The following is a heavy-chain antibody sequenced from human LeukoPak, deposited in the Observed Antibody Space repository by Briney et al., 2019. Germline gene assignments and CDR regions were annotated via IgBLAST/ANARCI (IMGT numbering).Heavy chain of an antibody. CDR1: GFHLSNAW. V-gene: IGHV3-15*01. CDR3: TTAQYQLLNIDY. D-gene: IGHD2-2*01. CDR2: IKSNADGRPT. Sequence: TGGSLRLSCADSGFHLSNAWLTWVGQAPGKELEWVGRIKSNADGRPTAYAAPVKGRFTISRDESKNTLYLQMTSLKTEDTVVDYCTTAQYQLLNIDYWGQGTLVTVSS. J-gene: IGHJ4*02.